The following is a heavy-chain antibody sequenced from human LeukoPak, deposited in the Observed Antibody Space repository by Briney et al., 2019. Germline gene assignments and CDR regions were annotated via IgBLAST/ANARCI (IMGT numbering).Heavy chain of an antibody. CDR1: GFTVSSNY. CDR3: ARDSPDSSSWYYYYGMDV. Sequence: GGSLRLSCAASGFTVSSNYMSWVRQAPGKGLEWVAVIWYDGSNKYYADSVKGRFTISRDNSKNTLYLQMNSLRAEDTAVYYCARDSPDSSSWYYYYGMDVWGQGTTVTVSS. V-gene: IGHV3-33*08. CDR2: IWYDGSNK. J-gene: IGHJ6*02. D-gene: IGHD6-13*01.